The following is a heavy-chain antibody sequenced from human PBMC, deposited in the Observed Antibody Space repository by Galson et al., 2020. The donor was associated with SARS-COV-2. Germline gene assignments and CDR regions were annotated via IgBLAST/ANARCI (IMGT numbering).Heavy chain of an antibody. D-gene: IGHD3-3*01. Sequence: GGTLRLSCAASGFTISSYWMSWVRQAPGKGLEWVANIKQDGSEKYYVDSVKGRYTISRDNAKNSLYLQMNSLRAEDTAVYYCARVGDDFWSGYGWFDPWGQGTLVTVSS. J-gene: IGHJ5*02. CDR2: IKQDGSEK. CDR1: GFTISSYW. V-gene: IGHV3-7*03. CDR3: ARVGDDFWSGYGWFDP.